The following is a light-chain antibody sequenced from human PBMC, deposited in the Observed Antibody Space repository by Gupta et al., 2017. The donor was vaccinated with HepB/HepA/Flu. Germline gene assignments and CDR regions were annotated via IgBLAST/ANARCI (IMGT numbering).Light chain of an antibody. CDR1: SSDVGGYNY. J-gene: IGLJ1*01. V-gene: IGLV2-14*01. Sequence: QSALTQPASVSGSPGPSITIPCTGTSSDVGGYNYVSWYQQYPGKAPKVIIYDVSGRPSGVSDRFSGSKSGNMASLTISGPQAEDEADYYCCSYRSSTSLFVFGTGTKVTVL. CDR2: DVS. CDR3: CSYRSSTSLFV.